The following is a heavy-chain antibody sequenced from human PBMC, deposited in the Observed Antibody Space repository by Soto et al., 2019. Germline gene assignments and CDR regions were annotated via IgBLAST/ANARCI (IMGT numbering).Heavy chain of an antibody. D-gene: IGHD3-22*01. Sequence: QVQLVESGGGVAQPGGSLRLSCVTSGFTFNPVGMTWVRQAPGKGLERVASISYDGSENYYADSVKGRFTISRDTSQNTLFLQLNSLRVEDTALYFCARDSKASLYYYDASGYAFTHWGQGTLLIVST. CDR1: GFTFNPVG. J-gene: IGHJ4*02. V-gene: IGHV3-30*03. CDR2: ISYDGSEN. CDR3: ARDSKASLYYYDASGYAFTH.